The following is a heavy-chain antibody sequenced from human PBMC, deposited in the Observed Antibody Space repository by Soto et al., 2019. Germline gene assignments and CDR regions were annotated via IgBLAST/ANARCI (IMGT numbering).Heavy chain of an antibody. J-gene: IGHJ5*02. Sequence: PGGSLRLSCAASGFTFSSYAMSWVRQAPGKGLEWVSAISGSGGSTYYADSVRGRFTISRDNSKNTLYLQMNSLRAEDTAVYYCAKAGSGWYLNWFDPWGQGTLVTVSS. D-gene: IGHD6-19*01. CDR2: ISGSGGST. CDR1: GFTFSSYA. CDR3: AKAGSGWYLNWFDP. V-gene: IGHV3-23*01.